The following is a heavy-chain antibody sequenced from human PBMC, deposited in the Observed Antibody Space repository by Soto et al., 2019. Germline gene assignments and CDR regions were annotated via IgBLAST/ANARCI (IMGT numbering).Heavy chain of an antibody. CDR2: MNPNSGNT. J-gene: IGHJ4*02. Sequence: ASVKVSCKASGYTFTNYAMHWVRQAPGQGLEWMGWMNPNSGNTGYAQKFQGRVTITRNTSISTAYMELSTLRSEDTAVYYCARELTMVVDNWGQGTLVTVSS. CDR3: ARELTMVVDN. D-gene: IGHD3-22*01. V-gene: IGHV1-8*03. CDR1: GYTFTNYA.